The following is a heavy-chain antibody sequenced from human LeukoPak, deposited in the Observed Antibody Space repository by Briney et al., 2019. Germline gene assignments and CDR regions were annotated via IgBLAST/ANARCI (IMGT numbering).Heavy chain of an antibody. Sequence: SETLSLTCIVSGGSIRSYYWNWIRQSPGKRLGWIGYIYYGGSTSYNPSLNSRVTISVDTSKNQFSLKLSSVTAADTAVYYCARDHFAYYYGSGSYYGKDKFFDYWGQGTLVTVSS. CDR1: GGSIRSYY. D-gene: IGHD3-10*01. CDR3: ARDHFAYYYGSGSYYGKDKFFDY. V-gene: IGHV4-59*12. J-gene: IGHJ4*02. CDR2: IYYGGST.